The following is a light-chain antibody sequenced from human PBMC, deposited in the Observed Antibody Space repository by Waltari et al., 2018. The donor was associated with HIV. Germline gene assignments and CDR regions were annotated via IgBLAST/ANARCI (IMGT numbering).Light chain of an antibody. CDR1: QGISRY. J-gene: IGKJ1*01. Sequence: DIQLTQSPSFLSASVGERVTFTCRASQGISRYLTWYQPKPGKAPKLLIYDASTLQSGVPSRFSGSGSGTDFTLTISSLQPEDFATYYCQQLNSYPRTFGQGTKVEI. CDR3: QQLNSYPRT. CDR2: DAS. V-gene: IGKV1-9*01.